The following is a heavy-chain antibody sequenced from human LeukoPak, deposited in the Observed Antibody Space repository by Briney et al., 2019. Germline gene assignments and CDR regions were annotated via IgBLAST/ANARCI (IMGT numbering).Heavy chain of an antibody. CDR3: AKGPGYYYMDV. Sequence: GGSLRLSCAASGFTFSSYGMHWVRQAPGKGLEWVAVIWCDGGNKHYADSVKGRFTISRDNSKNTLDLQMNSLRAEDTAVYYCAKGPGYYYMDVWGKGTTVTVSS. CDR1: GFTFSSYG. CDR2: IWCDGGNK. J-gene: IGHJ6*03. V-gene: IGHV3-33*06.